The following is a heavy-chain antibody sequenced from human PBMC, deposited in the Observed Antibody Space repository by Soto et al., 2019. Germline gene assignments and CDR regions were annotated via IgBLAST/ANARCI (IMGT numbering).Heavy chain of an antibody. D-gene: IGHD3-10*01. CDR1: GYTFTNYG. CDR2: INTYNGNT. J-gene: IGHJ5*02. V-gene: IGHV1-18*01. CDR3: ARGVGSGTYYNQYNWFDP. Sequence: GASVKVSCRASGYTFTNYGISWVRQAPGQGLEWMGWINTYNGNTNHAQKLQGRVTMTTHTSTSTAYMELRGLRSDDTAVYYCARGVGSGTYYNQYNWFDPWGQGTLVTVS.